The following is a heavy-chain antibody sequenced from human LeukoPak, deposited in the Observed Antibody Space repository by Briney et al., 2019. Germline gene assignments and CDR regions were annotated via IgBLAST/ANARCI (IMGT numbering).Heavy chain of an antibody. CDR3: ARQKSRQLLPAAFDI. Sequence: SETLSLTCTVSGGSISSYYWGWIRQPPGKGLEWIGSIYHSGSTYYNPSLKSRVTISVDTSKSQFSLKLSSVTAADTAVYYCARQKSRQLLPAAFDIWGQGTMVTVSS. V-gene: IGHV4-39*01. D-gene: IGHD2-15*01. CDR2: IYHSGST. CDR1: GGSISSYY. J-gene: IGHJ3*02.